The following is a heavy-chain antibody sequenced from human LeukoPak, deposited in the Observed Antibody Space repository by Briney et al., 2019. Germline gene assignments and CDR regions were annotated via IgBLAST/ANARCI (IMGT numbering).Heavy chain of an antibody. V-gene: IGHV3-20*04. CDR2: IDWSGQAS. CDR3: ARDLSATWYSLAF. D-gene: IGHD2-15*01. CDR1: GFSNAYYG. J-gene: IGHJ4*02. Sequence: GGSLRLSCVGAGFSNAYYGMSWVRQVPGKGLEWVSGIDWSGQASEYADSVKGRFIISRDNAENSLYLQMNSLRPEDTGLYYCARDLSATWYSLAFWGQGTLVTVSS.